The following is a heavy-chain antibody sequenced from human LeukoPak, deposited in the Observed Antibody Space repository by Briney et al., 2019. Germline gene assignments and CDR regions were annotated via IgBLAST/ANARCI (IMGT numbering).Heavy chain of an antibody. CDR2: ISWDGGST. J-gene: IGHJ3*02. CDR3: AKLEVVPAATRSHDAFDI. Sequence: GGSLRLSCAASGFTFDDYAMHWVRQAPGKGLEWVSLISWDGGSTYYADSVKGRFTISRDHSKNSLYLQMNSLRAEDTALYYCAKLEVVPAATRSHDAFDIWGQGTMVTVSS. V-gene: IGHV3-43D*03. D-gene: IGHD2-2*01. CDR1: GFTFDDYA.